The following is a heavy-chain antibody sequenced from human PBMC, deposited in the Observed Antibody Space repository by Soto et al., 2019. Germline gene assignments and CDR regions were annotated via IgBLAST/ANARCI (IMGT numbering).Heavy chain of an antibody. J-gene: IGHJ5*02. D-gene: IGHD3-16*02. CDR3: ARGGTHLGEVSLGWFAP. CDR1: GYTFTSYG. V-gene: IGHV1-18*01. Sequence: ASVKVSCKASGYTFTSYGISWMRQAPGQGLEWMGWISAYNGNTNYAQKFQGRVSMTTDTSTSTAYMELRSLRSDDTAVYYCARGGTHLGEVSLGWFAPWGQGTPVIVSS. CDR2: ISAYNGNT.